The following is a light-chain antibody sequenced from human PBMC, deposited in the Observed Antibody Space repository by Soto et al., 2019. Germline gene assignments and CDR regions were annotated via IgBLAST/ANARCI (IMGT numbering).Light chain of an antibody. J-gene: IGLJ1*01. V-gene: IGLV2-14*01. Sequence: QYALTQPASVSGSPGQSVTISCTGTRSDVGGFNYVSWYQQHPGKAPKLVIFEVNNRPSGISNRFFGSKSDNTASLTISGLQAEDEADYYCSSFTSGTSRYVFGTGTKVTVL. CDR3: SSFTSGTSRYV. CDR1: RSDVGGFNY. CDR2: EVN.